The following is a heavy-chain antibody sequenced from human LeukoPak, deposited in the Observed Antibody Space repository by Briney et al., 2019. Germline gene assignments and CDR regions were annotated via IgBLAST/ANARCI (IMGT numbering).Heavy chain of an antibody. J-gene: IGHJ4*02. D-gene: IGHD2-2*01. CDR2: IYTSGST. CDR1: GGSISSGSYY. V-gene: IGHV4-61*02. CDR3: ARGEFQLPYYFDY. Sequence: SETLSLTCTVSGGSISSGSYYWSWIRQPAGKGLEWIGRIYTSGSTNYNPSLKSRVTISVDTSKNQFSLKLSSVTAADTAVYYCARGEFQLPYYFDYWGQGTLVTVSS.